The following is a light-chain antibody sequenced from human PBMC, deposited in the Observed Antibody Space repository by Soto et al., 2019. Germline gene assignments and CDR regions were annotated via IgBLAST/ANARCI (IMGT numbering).Light chain of an antibody. CDR3: QQYNHWPPP. CDR1: QSVSSN. Sequence: EIGVTQSPATLSVSPGVRATLSCRASQSVSSNLAWYQQKPGQAPRLLIYGASTRATGIPARFSGSSYGTAGTLTISSLQPEDFAVYDGQQYNHWPPPFGQGTKVDIK. CDR2: GAS. J-gene: IGKJ1*01. V-gene: IGKV3-15*01.